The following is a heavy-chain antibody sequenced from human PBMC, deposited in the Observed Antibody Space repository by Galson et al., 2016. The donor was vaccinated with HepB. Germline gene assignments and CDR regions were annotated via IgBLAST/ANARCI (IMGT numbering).Heavy chain of an antibody. CDR1: GFNFNNYT. Sequence: SLRLSCAASGFNFNNYTINWVRQAPGKGLEWISYISSGSSIIYYADSVRGRFTISRDSAKNSVYLQMNSLRDEDTAVYYCARNPDSSTWYMSWYFDLWGRGTLVTVS. V-gene: IGHV3-48*02. D-gene: IGHD6-13*01. CDR2: ISSGSSII. J-gene: IGHJ2*01. CDR3: ARNPDSSTWYMSWYFDL.